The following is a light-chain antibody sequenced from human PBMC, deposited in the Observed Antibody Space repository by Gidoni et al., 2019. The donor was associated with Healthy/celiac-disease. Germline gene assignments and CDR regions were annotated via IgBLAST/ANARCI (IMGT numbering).Light chain of an antibody. Sequence: DIVMTQSPDPLAVSLGESATINCKSSQSVLYSSNNKNYLDWYQQKPGQPPKLLIYWAATRASGVPDRLSGSGSGTDFTLTISSLQAEDVAVYYCQQYYSTPFTFGPGTKVDIK. CDR3: QQYYSTPFT. CDR1: QSVLYSSNNKNY. J-gene: IGKJ3*01. V-gene: IGKV4-1*01. CDR2: WAA.